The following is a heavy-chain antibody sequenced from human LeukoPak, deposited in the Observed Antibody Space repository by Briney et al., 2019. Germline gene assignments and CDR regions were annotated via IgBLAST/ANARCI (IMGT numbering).Heavy chain of an antibody. V-gene: IGHV3-7*01. CDR3: AREGSDFWSGYLNWFDP. CDR2: IKQDGSEK. J-gene: IGHJ5*02. Sequence: GGSLRLSCAASGFTFSSYWMSWVRQAPGKGLEWVANIKQDGSEKYYVDSVEGRFTISRDNAKNSLYLQMNSLRAEDTAVYYCAREGSDFWSGYLNWFDPWGQGTLVTVSS. D-gene: IGHD3-3*01. CDR1: GFTFSSYW.